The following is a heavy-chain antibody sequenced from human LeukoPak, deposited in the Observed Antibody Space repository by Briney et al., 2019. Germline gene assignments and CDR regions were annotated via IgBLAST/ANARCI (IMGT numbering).Heavy chain of an antibody. D-gene: IGHD3-10*01. CDR1: GGSISSSSYY. CDR2: IYYSGST. J-gene: IGHJ5*02. CDR3: ARPNALLWFGELMHNWFDP. V-gene: IGHV4-39*01. Sequence: SETLSLTCTVSGGSISSSSYYWGWIRQPPGKGLEWIGSIYYSGSTYYNPSLKSRVTISVDTSKNQFSLKLSSVTAADTAVYYCARPNALLWFGELMHNWFDPWGQGTLVTVSS.